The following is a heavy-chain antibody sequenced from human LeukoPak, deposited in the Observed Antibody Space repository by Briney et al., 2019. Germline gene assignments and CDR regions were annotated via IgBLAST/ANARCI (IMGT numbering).Heavy chain of an antibody. Sequence: GGSLRPSCAASGFTFSSYSMNWVRQAPGKGLEWVSSISSSSSYIYYADSVKGRFTISRDNAKNSLYLQMNSLRAEDTAVYYCARDGEAPRGMTSIDYWGQGTLVTVSS. CDR3: ARDGEAPRGMTSIDY. CDR1: GFTFSSYS. V-gene: IGHV3-21*01. CDR2: ISSSSSYI. J-gene: IGHJ4*02. D-gene: IGHD7-27*01.